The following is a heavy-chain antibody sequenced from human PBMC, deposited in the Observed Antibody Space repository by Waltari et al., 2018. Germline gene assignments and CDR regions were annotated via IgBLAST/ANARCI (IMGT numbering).Heavy chain of an antibody. CDR1: GXNFGTHX. D-gene: IGHD3-10*01. J-gene: IGHJ6*02. V-gene: IGHV3-23*01. Sequence: EMPVLESXGGLVQPGGSLRLSCXGSGXNFGTHXMXWVRQAPGKGVEWVSTIRDGGGGTXYAESGRGRFTIXRDXSEXGXYXQMNGLRGXXTAIXFCAKEDYYGXNNGLDVXGQGTAVIVXS. CDR2: IRDGGGGT. CDR3: AKEDYYGXNNGLDV.